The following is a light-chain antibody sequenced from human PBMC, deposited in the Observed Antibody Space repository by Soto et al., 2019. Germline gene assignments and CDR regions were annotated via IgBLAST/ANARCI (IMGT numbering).Light chain of an antibody. CDR3: SSYTSSGTLYVI. J-gene: IGLJ2*01. CDR2: DVT. Sequence: QSVLTQPASVSGSPGQSITISCTGTNSDVGGFNYVSWYQQHPGKAPKLIIYDVTDRPSGVSNRFSGSKSGTTASLTISGLQAEDEADYYCSSYTSSGTLYVIFGGGTKLTVL. CDR1: NSDVGGFNY. V-gene: IGLV2-14*03.